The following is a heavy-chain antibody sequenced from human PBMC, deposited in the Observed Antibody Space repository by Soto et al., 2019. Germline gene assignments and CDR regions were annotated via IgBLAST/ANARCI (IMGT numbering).Heavy chain of an antibody. Sequence: PGGSLRLSCAASGFTFSSYAMSWVRQAPGKGLEWVSAISGSGGSTYYADSVKGRFTISRDNSKNTLYLQMNSLRAEDTAVYYCAKDRRPGIAVAGTDFDYWGQGTLVTVSS. D-gene: IGHD6-19*01. CDR1: GFTFSSYA. CDR2: ISGSGGST. J-gene: IGHJ4*02. V-gene: IGHV3-23*01. CDR3: AKDRRPGIAVAGTDFDY.